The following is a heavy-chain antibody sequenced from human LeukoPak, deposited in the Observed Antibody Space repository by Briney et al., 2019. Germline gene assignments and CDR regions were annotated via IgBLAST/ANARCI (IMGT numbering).Heavy chain of an antibody. V-gene: IGHV4-34*01. D-gene: IGHD3-10*01. CDR1: GGSFSGYY. CDR3: ARGRELFRENYYYGSGRRYYFDY. J-gene: IGHJ4*02. Sequence: RPSETLSLTCAVYGGSFSGYYWSWIRQPPGKGLEWIGEINHSGSTNYNQSLKSRVTISVDTSKNQFSLKLSSVTAADTAVYYCARGRELFRENYYYGSGRRYYFDYWGQGTLVTVSS. CDR2: INHSGST.